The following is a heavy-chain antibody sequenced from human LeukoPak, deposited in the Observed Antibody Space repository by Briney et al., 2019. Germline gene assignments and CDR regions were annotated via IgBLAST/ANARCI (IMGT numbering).Heavy chain of an antibody. D-gene: IGHD3-3*01. CDR2: ISGSGGST. J-gene: IGHJ4*02. CDR3: AKDFGRGYYGF. CDR1: GFTFSSYA. Sequence: GGSLRLSCAASGFTFSSYAVSWVRQAPGKGLEWVSAISGSGGSTYYADSVKGRFTISRDNSKNTLYLQMNSLRAEDTAVYYCAKDFGRGYYGFWGQGTLVTVSS. V-gene: IGHV3-23*01.